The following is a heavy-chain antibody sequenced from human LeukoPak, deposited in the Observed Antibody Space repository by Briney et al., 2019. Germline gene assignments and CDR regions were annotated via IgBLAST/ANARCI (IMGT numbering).Heavy chain of an antibody. J-gene: IGHJ6*02. CDR3: AKRGHDFWSGYYNDYYYGMDV. CDR2: ISGSGGST. D-gene: IGHD3-3*01. V-gene: IGHV3-23*01. Sequence: GGSLRLSCAASGFTFSSYAMSWVHQAPGKGLEWVSAISGSGGSTYYADSVKGRFTISRDNSKNTLYLQMNSLRAEDTAVYYCAKRGHDFWSGYYNDYYYGMDVWGQGTTVTVSS. CDR1: GFTFSSYA.